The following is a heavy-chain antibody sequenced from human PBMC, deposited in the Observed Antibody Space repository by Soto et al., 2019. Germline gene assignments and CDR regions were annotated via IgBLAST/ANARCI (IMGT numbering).Heavy chain of an antibody. D-gene: IGHD2-2*01. V-gene: IGHV4-31*03. J-gene: IGHJ5*02. CDR2: IYYSGST. CDR1: GGSISSGGYY. Sequence: SETLSLTCTVSGGSISSGGYYWSWIRQHPGKGLEWIGYIYYSGSTYYNPSLKSRVTISVDRSKNQFSLKLSSVTAADTAVYYCARAHLGCSSTSCNRGWFDPWGQGTLVTVSS. CDR3: ARAHLGCSSTSCNRGWFDP.